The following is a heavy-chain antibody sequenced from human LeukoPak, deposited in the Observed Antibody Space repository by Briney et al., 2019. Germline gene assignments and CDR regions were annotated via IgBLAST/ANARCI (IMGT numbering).Heavy chain of an antibody. J-gene: IGHJ4*02. V-gene: IGHV4-61*01. CDR2: MSPSGTT. Sequence: PSGTLSLTCTASGDSVSSGNYYLTWIRQPPGKGLDWITYMSPSGTTKYNPSLKSRVTTSVDTSRTQFPLRLSSVTAADTAMYYCAWGHDDRSGSFDYWGQGTLVTVSS. CDR1: GDSVSSGNYY. CDR3: AWGHDDRSGSFDY. D-gene: IGHD3-22*01.